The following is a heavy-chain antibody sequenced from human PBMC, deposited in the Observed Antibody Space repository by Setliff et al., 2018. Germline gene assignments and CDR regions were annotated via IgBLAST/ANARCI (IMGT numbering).Heavy chain of an antibody. CDR2: LNHSGST. CDR1: GGSFSNYY. CDR3: ARVFKVDCAGDGCDCYGARCYYCYMDV. V-gene: IGHV4-34*01. J-gene: IGHJ6*03. D-gene: IGHD2-21*01. Sequence: SETLSLTCAVYGGSFSNYYWSWIRQPPWKGLEWIGELNHSGSTNYNPSLGSRVTISVDTSKNQFSLRLSSVAAADTSVYYCARVFKVDCAGDGCDCYGARCYYCYMDVWGKGTTVTVSS.